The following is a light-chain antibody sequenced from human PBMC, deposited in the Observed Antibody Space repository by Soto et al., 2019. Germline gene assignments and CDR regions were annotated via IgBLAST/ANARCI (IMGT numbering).Light chain of an antibody. CDR2: ATS. J-gene: IGKJ2*01. Sequence: EIVLTHSPGTLSLSPGERATLSCRASLRVSSSYLAWYQQKPGQAPRLLIYATSSRATGIPDRFSGSGSGTDFTFNIRGLEPEDFAVSYCQRYKPSPPRSIVGQGTKLEI. CDR1: LRVSSSY. V-gene: IGKV3-20*01. CDR3: QRYKPSPPRSI.